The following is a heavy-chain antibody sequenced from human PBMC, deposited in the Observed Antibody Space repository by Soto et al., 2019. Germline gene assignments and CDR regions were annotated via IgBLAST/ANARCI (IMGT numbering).Heavy chain of an antibody. V-gene: IGHV4-31*03. CDR3: AYGDSRGPFDS. D-gene: IGHD4-17*01. CDR2: IYYSGST. CDR1: CGSISRGGYY. J-gene: IGHJ4*02. Sequence: TLFLTCTVSCGSISRGGYYWSWIRQHPGKGLEWGGYIYYSGSTHYNPSLNSRVTISADTSKNQFPLKLGSVTAADTAVYYCAYGDSRGPFDSWGQGTLVTVSS.